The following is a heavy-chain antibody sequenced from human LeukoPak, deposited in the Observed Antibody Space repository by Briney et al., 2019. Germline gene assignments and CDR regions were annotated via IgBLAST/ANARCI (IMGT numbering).Heavy chain of an antibody. V-gene: IGHV3-33*06. Sequence: GGSLRLSCAASGFTFSSYGMHWVRQAPGKGLEWVAVIWYDGSNKYYADSVKGRFTISRDNSKNTLYLQMNSLRAEDTAVYYCAKDQSLSIVAAAGDAFDIWGQGTMVTVSS. J-gene: IGHJ3*02. CDR2: IWYDGSNK. CDR1: GFTFSSYG. CDR3: AKDQSLSIVAAAGDAFDI. D-gene: IGHD6-13*01.